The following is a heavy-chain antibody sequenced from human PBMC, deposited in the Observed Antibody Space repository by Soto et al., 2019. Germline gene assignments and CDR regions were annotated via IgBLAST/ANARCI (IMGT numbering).Heavy chain of an antibody. V-gene: IGHV3-23*01. CDR2: ISGSGGST. CDR1: GFTFSSYA. Sequence: PGGSLRLSCAASGFTFSSYAMSWVRQAPGKGLEWVSAISGSGGSTYYADSVKGRFTISRDNSKNTLYLQMNSLRAEDTAVYYCAKDPTITFGGVIVLDYWGQGXLVTVYS. J-gene: IGHJ4*02. CDR3: AKDPTITFGGVIVLDY. D-gene: IGHD3-16*02.